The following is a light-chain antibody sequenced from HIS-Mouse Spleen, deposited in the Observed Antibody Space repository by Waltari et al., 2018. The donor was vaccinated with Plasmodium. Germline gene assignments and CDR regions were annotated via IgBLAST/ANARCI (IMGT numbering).Light chain of an antibody. J-gene: IGKJ4*01. CDR1: QSIRSY. V-gene: IGKV1-33*01. CDR2: DAS. Sequence: DIQMTQSPSSLSASVGDRVTITCRASQSIRSYLNLYQQKPGKAPKLLIYDASNLETGVPSRFSRSGYGTDFTFNISSLQPEDIAAYYCQQYDNLPLTFGGGTKVEIK. CDR3: QQYDNLPLT.